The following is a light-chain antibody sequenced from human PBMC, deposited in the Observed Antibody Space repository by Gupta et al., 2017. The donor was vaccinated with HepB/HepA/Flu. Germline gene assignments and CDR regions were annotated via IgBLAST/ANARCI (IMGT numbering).Light chain of an antibody. CDR2: VAS. V-gene: IGKV3-20*01. CDR3: QQYGDPVYT. J-gene: IGKJ2*01. Sequence: DIVLTQSRATMTWSPGWRAALSCRASHSVSSNDIAWYQQKPGKAPRLLIYVASTRATGIPDRFSGSGSGTHFTLTISRLEPEDFAVYHCQQYGDPVYTFGQGTKLEIK. CDR1: HSVSSND.